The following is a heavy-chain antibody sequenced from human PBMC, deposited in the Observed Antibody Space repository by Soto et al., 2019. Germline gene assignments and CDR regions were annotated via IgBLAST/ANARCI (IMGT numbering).Heavy chain of an antibody. D-gene: IGHD3-16*01. CDR2: IWYDGSDK. Sequence: QVQLVESGGGVVQPGRSLRLSCAASGFTFSGFGMHWVRQAPGKGLEWVAIIWYDGSDKYYADSVKGRFTISRDNSKNTLYLQMNSLGAEDTAVYHCAFGNLSYYFDYWGQGTPVTVSS. J-gene: IGHJ4*02. V-gene: IGHV3-33*01. CDR1: GFTFSGFG. CDR3: AFGNLSYYFDY.